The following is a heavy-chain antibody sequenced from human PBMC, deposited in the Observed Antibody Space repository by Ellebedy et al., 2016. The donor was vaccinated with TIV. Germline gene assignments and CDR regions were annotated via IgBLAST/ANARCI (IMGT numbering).Heavy chain of an antibody. CDR2: IFSNDER. CDR3: ARDVKFCGGDCTYKFDY. Sequence: SGPTLVKPKETLTLTCTVSGFSLTNIIMGVSWIRQPPGKALEWLAHIFSNDERSYGPSLKSRLSISKETSKGKVVLTMTNMDPVETATYYCARDVKFCGGDCTYKFDYWGQGALVTVSS. J-gene: IGHJ4*02. V-gene: IGHV2-26*01. CDR1: GFSLTNIIMG. D-gene: IGHD2-21*02.